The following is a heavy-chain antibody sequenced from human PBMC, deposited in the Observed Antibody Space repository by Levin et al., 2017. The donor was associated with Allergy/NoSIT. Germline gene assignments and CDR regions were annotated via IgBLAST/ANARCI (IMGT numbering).Heavy chain of an antibody. Sequence: ASVKVSCKASGYTFTSYGISWVRQAPGQGLEWMGWISAYNGNTNYAQKLQGRVTMTTDTSTSTAYMELRSLRSDDTAVYYCARDTHTYNYYDSSGYHYWGQGTLVTVSS. D-gene: IGHD3-22*01. CDR3: ARDTHTYNYYDSSGYHY. CDR1: GYTFTSYG. J-gene: IGHJ4*02. CDR2: ISAYNGNT. V-gene: IGHV1-18*01.